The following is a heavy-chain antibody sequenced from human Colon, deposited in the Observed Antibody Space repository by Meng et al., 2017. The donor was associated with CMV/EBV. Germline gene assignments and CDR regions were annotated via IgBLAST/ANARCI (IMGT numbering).Heavy chain of an antibody. Sequence: QVQLVQSGAEVREPGASVKVHCKASGYTCTGYNIHWVRQAPGQGLEWMGRINPNDGGKNYAQKFRGRFTMTRDTSISTAYMELSRLRSYDTAVYYCAKIYDSSGSLPWFDPWGQGTLVTVSS. CDR1: GYTCTGYN. CDR2: INPNDGGK. V-gene: IGHV1-2*06. J-gene: IGHJ5*02. CDR3: AKIYDSSGSLPWFDP. D-gene: IGHD3-22*01.